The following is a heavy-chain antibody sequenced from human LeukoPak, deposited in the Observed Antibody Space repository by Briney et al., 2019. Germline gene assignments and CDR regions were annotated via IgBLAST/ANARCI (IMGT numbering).Heavy chain of an antibody. J-gene: IGHJ3*02. V-gene: IGHV3-15*01. CDR2: IKSKTDGGTT. CDR1: GFTFSSYS. Sequence: GGSLGLSCAASGFTFSSYSMNWVRQAPGKGLEWVGRIKSKTDGGTTDYAARVKGRLTISRDDSKNTLYLQMNSLKTEDTAVYYCTTDSAWELTEDAFDIWGQGTMVTVSS. D-gene: IGHD1-26*01. CDR3: TTDSAWELTEDAFDI.